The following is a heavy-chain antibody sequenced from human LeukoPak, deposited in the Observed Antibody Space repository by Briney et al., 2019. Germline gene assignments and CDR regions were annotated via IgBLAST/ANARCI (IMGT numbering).Heavy chain of an antibody. D-gene: IGHD3-22*01. V-gene: IGHV3-30*18. CDR1: GFTVSSSY. J-gene: IGHJ4*02. CDR2: ISYDGSSK. CDR3: AKGYFYESSGYPFDY. Sequence: PGGSLRLSCAASGFTVSSSYMSWVRQAPGKGLEWVAVISYDGSSKYYADSVKGRFTISRDNSKNTLYLQMSSLRSEDTAVYHCAKGYFYESSGYPFDYWGQGTLVTVSS.